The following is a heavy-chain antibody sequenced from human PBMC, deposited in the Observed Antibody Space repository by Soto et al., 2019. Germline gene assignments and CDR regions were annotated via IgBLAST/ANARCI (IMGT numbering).Heavy chain of an antibody. CDR1: GFTFSSYG. Sequence: QVQLVESGGGVVQPGRSLRLSCAASGFTFSSYGMHWVRQAPGKGLEWVAVISYDGSNKYYADSVKGRFTISRDNSKNTLYLQMNSLRAEDTAVYYCAKAGLGVTSYFDYWGQGTLVTVSS. CDR3: AKAGLGVTSYFDY. D-gene: IGHD3-10*01. V-gene: IGHV3-30*18. J-gene: IGHJ4*02. CDR2: ISYDGSNK.